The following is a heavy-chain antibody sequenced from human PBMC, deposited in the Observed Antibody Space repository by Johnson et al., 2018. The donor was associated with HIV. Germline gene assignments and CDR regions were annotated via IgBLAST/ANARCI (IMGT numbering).Heavy chain of an antibody. CDR1: GFTFSDYY. Sequence: VQLVESGGGLVKPGGSLRLSCAASGFTFSDYYMSWIRQAPEMGLVWVSIVYSGGSTYYADSVKGRFTISRDNSKNTLYLQMNSLRAEDTAVYYCAKEGRDCTGGVCSSLAVDIWGQGTVVTVSS. CDR3: AKEGRDCTGGVCSSLAVDI. V-gene: IGHV3-66*02. J-gene: IGHJ3*02. CDR2: VYSGGST. D-gene: IGHD2-8*02.